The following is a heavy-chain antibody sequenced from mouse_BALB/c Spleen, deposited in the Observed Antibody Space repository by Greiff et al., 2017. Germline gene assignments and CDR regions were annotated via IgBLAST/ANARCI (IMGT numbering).Heavy chain of an antibody. Sequence: VQLKESGAELVRSGASVKLSCTASGFNIKDYYMHWVKQRPEQGLEWIGWIDPENGDTEYAPKFQGKATMTADTSSNTAYLQLSSLTSEDTAVYYCNAYYYGSSYRMDYWGQGTSVTVSS. CDR1: GFNIKDYY. J-gene: IGHJ4*01. CDR3: NAYYYGSSYRMDY. V-gene: IGHV14-4*02. CDR2: IDPENGDT. D-gene: IGHD1-1*01.